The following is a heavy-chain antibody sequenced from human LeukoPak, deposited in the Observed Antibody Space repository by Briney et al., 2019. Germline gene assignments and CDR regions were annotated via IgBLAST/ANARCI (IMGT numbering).Heavy chain of an antibody. CDR3: ARERYSGSYYEGVNDY. D-gene: IGHD1-26*01. CDR1: GFTFSSYG. Sequence: GGSLRLSCAASGFTFSSYGMHWVRQAPGKGLEWVAFIRSDGSNKYYADSVKGRFTISRDNSKNTLYLQMNSLRAEDTAVYYCARERYSGSYYEGVNDYWGQGTLVTVSS. CDR2: IRSDGSNK. J-gene: IGHJ4*02. V-gene: IGHV3-30*02.